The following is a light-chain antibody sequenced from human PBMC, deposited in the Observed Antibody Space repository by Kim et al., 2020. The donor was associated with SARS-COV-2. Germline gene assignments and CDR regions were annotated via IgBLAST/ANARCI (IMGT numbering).Light chain of an antibody. CDR1: SLRSYY. CDR3: QSRDSGGNVV. J-gene: IGLJ2*01. CDR2: GRN. V-gene: IGLV3-19*01. Sequence: SSELTQDPAVPVTLGQTVRITSQGASLRSYYATWYQQKPRQAPVLVMYGRNSRPSGVPDRFSGSTSGNTASLTISGAQAEDEADFYCQSRDSGGNVVFGGGTKLTVL.